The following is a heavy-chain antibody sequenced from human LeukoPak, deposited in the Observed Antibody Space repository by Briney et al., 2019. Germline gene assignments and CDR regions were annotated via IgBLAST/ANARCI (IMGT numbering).Heavy chain of an antibody. CDR1: GFTFSTDE. CDR3: ARTPSSSSSWH. D-gene: IGHD6-13*01. J-gene: IGHJ4*02. Sequence: GGSLRLSCAASGFTFSTDEMNWVRQAPGKGLEWLSYITSSGSGVHYADSVKGRFTISRDNAENSLYLQMNSLRADDTAVYYRARTPSSSSSWHWGRGTLLTVSS. V-gene: IGHV3-48*03. CDR2: ITSSGSGV.